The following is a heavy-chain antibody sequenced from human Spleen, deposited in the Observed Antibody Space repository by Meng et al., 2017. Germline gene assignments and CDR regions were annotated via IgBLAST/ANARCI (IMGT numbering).Heavy chain of an antibody. D-gene: IGHD5-24*01. CDR1: GFTVSNNY. CDR3: LKVGRRDGYNP. J-gene: IGHJ4*02. Sequence: GESLKISCAASGFTVSNNYMSWVRQAPGKGLEWVSAISGSGGSTYYADSVKGRFTISRDNSRNTLSLQMNSLGAEDTAVYYCLKVGRRDGYNPWGQGTLVTVSS. CDR2: ISGSGGST. V-gene: IGHV3-23*01.